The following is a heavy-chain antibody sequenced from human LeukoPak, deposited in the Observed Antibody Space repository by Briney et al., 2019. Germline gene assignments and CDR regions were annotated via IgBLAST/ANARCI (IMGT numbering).Heavy chain of an antibody. CDR3: ARAPYNWSPYYFDY. Sequence: ASVKVSCKASGYTFTGYYMLWVRQAPGQALEWMGWINPNSGGTNYAQKVQGRVTMTRDTSISTAYMELSRLRSDDTAVYYCARAPYNWSPYYFDYWGQGTLVTVSS. CDR2: INPNSGGT. D-gene: IGHD1-20*01. CDR1: GYTFTGYY. V-gene: IGHV1-2*02. J-gene: IGHJ4*02.